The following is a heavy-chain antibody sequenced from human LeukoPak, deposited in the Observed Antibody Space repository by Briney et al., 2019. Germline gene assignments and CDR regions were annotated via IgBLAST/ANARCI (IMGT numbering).Heavy chain of an antibody. J-gene: IGHJ4*02. CDR2: IYYSGIT. D-gene: IGHD3-10*01. CDR1: GGSISSSY. Sequence: SETLSLTCSVSGGSISSSYWSWIRQPPGKGLEWIGYIYYSGITNYNPSLKSRVTISVDTSKNQFSLKLSSVTAADTAVYYCATMVQGVYTYFGSWGQGNLVAVSS. CDR3: ATMVQGVYTYFGS. V-gene: IGHV4-59*01.